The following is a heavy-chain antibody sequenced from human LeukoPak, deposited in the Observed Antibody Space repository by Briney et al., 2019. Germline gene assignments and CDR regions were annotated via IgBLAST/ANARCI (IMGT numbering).Heavy chain of an antibody. J-gene: IGHJ6*03. Sequence: SETLSLTCTASGGSISSYYWSWIRQPAGKGLEWIGRIYTSGSTNYNPSLKSRVTMSVDTSKNQFSLKLSSVTAADTAVYYCARDGRGYCSSTSCYDYYYYYMDVWGKGTTVTVSS. CDR1: GGSISSYY. V-gene: IGHV4-4*07. CDR3: ARDGRGYCSSTSCYDYYYYYMDV. D-gene: IGHD2-2*01. CDR2: IYTSGST.